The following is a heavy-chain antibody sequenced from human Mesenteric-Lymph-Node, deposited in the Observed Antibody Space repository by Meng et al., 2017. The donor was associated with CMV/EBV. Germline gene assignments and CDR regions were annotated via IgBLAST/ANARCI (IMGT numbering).Heavy chain of an antibody. V-gene: IGHV4-31*03. J-gene: IGHJ4*02. CDR3: AREIDSGSSQGL. CDR1: GGSISSGGYY. Sequence: TVSGGSISSGGYYWSWSRQHPGKGLEWIGEVFHNGNTIYNPSLENRVTISVDEPKNQFSLRLTSVTAVDTAVYYCAREIDSGSSQGLWGQGTLVTVSS. D-gene: IGHD3-10*01. CDR2: VFHNGNT.